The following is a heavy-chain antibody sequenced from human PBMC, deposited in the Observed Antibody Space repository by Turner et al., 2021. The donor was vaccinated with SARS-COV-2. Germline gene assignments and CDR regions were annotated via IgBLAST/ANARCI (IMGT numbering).Heavy chain of an antibody. V-gene: IGHV1-69*10. J-gene: IGHJ4*02. CDR2: IIPFLGIA. CDR1: GGTFSSYV. CDR3: AREGSSGEPHCSSTSCYPY. D-gene: IGHD2-2*01. Sequence: QVQLGESGAEVKKPGSSVKVSCKASGGTFSSYVISWVRQAPGQGLGWMGGIIPFLGIANYAQKFQGRVTITADKSTSTAYMELSSLRSEDTAVFYCAREGSSGEPHCSSTSCYPYWGQGTLVTVSS.